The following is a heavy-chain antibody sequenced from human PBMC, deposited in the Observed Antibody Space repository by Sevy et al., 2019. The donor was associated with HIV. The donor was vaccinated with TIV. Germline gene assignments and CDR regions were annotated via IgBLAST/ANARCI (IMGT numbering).Heavy chain of an antibody. D-gene: IGHD3-3*01. J-gene: IGHJ6*02. CDR1: GFTLSSYG. CDR2: IRHDGSNK. Sequence: GGSLRLSCAVSGFTLSSYGMHWVRQAPGKGLEWVAVIRHDGSNKNYADSVKGRFTISRDKSKNTLYLQMNSLRAEDTAVYYCARDRLGITISTEWGGGMDVWGQGTTVTVSS. V-gene: IGHV3-33*01. CDR3: ARDRLGITISTEWGGGMDV.